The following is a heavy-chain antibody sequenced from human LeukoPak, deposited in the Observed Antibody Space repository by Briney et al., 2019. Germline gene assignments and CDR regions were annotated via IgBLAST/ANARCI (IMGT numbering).Heavy chain of an antibody. Sequence: GGSLRLSCAASGFTFKLYWMHWVRQAPGKGPVWVSRINDDGSSTSYADSVKGRFTISRDDAKNTLYLQMNSLRAEDTAVYYCVRGGASTWSWGQGTLVTVSS. V-gene: IGHV3-74*01. CDR2: INDDGSST. J-gene: IGHJ5*02. CDR3: VRGGASTWS. D-gene: IGHD2-15*01. CDR1: GFTFKLYW.